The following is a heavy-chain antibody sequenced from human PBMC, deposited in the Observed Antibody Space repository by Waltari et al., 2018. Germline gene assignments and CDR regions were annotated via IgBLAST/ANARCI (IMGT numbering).Heavy chain of an antibody. D-gene: IGHD6-13*01. J-gene: IGHJ3*02. Sequence: QVQLVQSGAELKKPGSSVKVSCTVSGGSFSTHAITWGRQAPGQGLEWMGGIIPMFGTANYAQKIQDRVTINTDESMTTAYMHLSSLTSDDTAVYYCARGGLYGQQLLESAFEIWGQGTKVTVSS. CDR3: ARGGLYGQQLLESAFEI. V-gene: IGHV1-69*05. CDR2: IIPMFGTA. CDR1: GGSFSTHA.